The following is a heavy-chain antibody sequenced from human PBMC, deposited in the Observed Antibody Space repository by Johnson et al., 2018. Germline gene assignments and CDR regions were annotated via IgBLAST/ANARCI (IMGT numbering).Heavy chain of an antibody. CDR1: GFTFSNYW. Sequence: VQLVQSGGGVVQPGRSLRLSCAASGFTFSNYWMHWVRQAPGKGLVWVSRINSDGSSTSYADSVRGRFTISRDSAKNTLYLQMNSRRAEDTAVYFCAGGYSYDYNYDYGMDVWGQGTTVTVSS. CDR3: AGGYSYDYNYDYGMDV. D-gene: IGHD5-18*01. CDR2: INSDGSST. J-gene: IGHJ6*02. V-gene: IGHV3-74*02.